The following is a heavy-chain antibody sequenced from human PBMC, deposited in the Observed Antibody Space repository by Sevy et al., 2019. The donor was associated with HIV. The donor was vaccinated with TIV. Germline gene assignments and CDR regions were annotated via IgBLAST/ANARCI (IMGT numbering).Heavy chain of an antibody. CDR3: ARGARGTLPSFYYYGLNV. D-gene: IGHD1-1*01. V-gene: IGHV5-51*01. CDR2: IYPDDSDT. Sequence: ESLKISCKGSGYTFTDYWIAWVRQMPGKGLEWMGIIYPDDSDTRYSPSFQDQVTISADKSISTAYLQWSSLKASDTAMYFCARGARGTLPSFYYYGLNVWGQGTTVTVSS. CDR1: GYTFTDYW. J-gene: IGHJ6*02.